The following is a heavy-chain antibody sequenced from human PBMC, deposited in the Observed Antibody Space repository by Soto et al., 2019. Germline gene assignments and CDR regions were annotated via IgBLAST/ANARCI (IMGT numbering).Heavy chain of an antibody. Sequence: GSLRLSCAASGFTFSTYAMSWVRQSPGKGLEWVSAMSGSGATTHHADSVKGRFTISRDNSKNTLYLQLNSLRAEDTAVYFCARDYYDHSVLDTWGQGTMVTVSS. J-gene: IGHJ5*01. V-gene: IGHV3-23*01. D-gene: IGHD3-16*01. CDR2: MSGSGATT. CDR3: ARDYYDHSVLDT. CDR1: GFTFSTYA.